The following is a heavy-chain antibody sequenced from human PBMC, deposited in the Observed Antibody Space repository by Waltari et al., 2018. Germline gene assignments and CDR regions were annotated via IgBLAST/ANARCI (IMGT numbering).Heavy chain of an antibody. D-gene: IGHD6-19*01. CDR1: GGSFSGYY. Sequence: QVQLQQWGAGLLKPSETLSLTCAVYGGSFSGYYWSWIRQPPGQGLAWLGEINPSGSTNYNPSLKSRVTISVDTSKNQFSLKLSSVTAADTAVYYCARGWLGPFDYWGQGTLVTVSS. V-gene: IGHV4-34*01. J-gene: IGHJ4*02. CDR3: ARGWLGPFDY. CDR2: INPSGST.